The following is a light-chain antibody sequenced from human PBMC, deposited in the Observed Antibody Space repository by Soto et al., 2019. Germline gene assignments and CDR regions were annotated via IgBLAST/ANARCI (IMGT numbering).Light chain of an antibody. CDR3: HQRSKWPLT. J-gene: IGKJ4*01. Sequence: EIVMTQSPATLSVSPGERATLSCRASQSVGSDLAWYQQKPGQAPRLLIYDASNRATDIPARFSGSGSGTDFTLTISSLDPEDSAVYYCHQRSKWPLTFGGGTKVEIK. CDR1: QSVGSD. V-gene: IGKV3-11*01. CDR2: DAS.